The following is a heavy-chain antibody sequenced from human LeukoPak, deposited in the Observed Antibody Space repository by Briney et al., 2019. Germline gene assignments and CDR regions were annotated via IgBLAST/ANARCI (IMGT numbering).Heavy chain of an antibody. V-gene: IGHV1-46*01. CDR3: ARTQECSGGSCTRGNYYYYYMDV. CDR1: GYTFTKYF. Sequence: ASVKVSCKASGYTFTKYFMHWLRQAPGQGLEWTGLINPTVGSTSYAQKFQGRVTITADKSTSTAYMELSSLRSEDTAVYYCARTQECSGGSCTRGNYYYYYMDVWGKGTTVTVSS. J-gene: IGHJ6*03. D-gene: IGHD2-15*01. CDR2: INPTVGST.